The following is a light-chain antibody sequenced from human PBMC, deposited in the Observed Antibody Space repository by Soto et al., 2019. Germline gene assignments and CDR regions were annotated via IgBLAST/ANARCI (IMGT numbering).Light chain of an antibody. Sequence: QSALTQPRSVSGSPGQSVTISCTGTSSDVGGYSYVSWYQQHPGKAPKLMIYDVKTRPSGIPDRFSGSKSGNTASLTISGLQAEDEADYYCSSYAGSYTFVFGTGTKLTVL. CDR3: SSYAGSYTFV. CDR1: SSDVGGYSY. CDR2: DVK. V-gene: IGLV2-11*01. J-gene: IGLJ1*01.